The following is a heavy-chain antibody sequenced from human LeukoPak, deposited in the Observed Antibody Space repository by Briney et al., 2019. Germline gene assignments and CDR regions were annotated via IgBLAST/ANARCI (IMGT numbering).Heavy chain of an antibody. CDR3: ATQVGAEPNY. CDR2: IKPSGGST. Sequence: GASVKVSCKASGYTFISYYMHWVRQAPGQGLEWMGIIKPSGGSTSYAQKFQGRVTMTRDTSTSTVYMELSSLRSEDTAVYYCATQVGAEPNYWGQGTLVTVSS. J-gene: IGHJ4*02. D-gene: IGHD1-26*01. V-gene: IGHV1-46*01. CDR1: GYTFISYY.